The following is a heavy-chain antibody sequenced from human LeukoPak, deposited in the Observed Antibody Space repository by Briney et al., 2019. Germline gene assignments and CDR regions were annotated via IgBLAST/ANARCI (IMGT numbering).Heavy chain of an antibody. CDR2: ISSSSGTI. J-gene: IGHJ4*02. D-gene: IGHD1-26*01. CDR1: GFTFSTYS. CDR3: ADSGSYGY. Sequence: GGSLRLSCAASGFTFSTYSMNWVRQAPGKGLEWVSSISSSSGTIYYADSVKGRFTISRDNAKNSLYLQMNSLRAEDTAVYYCADSGSYGYWGQGTLVTVSS. V-gene: IGHV3-48*01.